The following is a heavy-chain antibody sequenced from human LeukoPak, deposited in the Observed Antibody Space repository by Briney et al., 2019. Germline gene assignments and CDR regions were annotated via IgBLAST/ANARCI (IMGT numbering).Heavy chain of an antibody. V-gene: IGHV3-23*01. D-gene: IGHD4-17*01. Sequence: GGSLRLSCTASGCIFSRYAMNWVRQAPGKGLEWVSGISGSGGSTYYADSVKGRFTISRDKSKNTLYLQMHSLRAEDTAVYYCAKGGGDYNFYYYYYGTDVWGQGTTVTVSS. J-gene: IGHJ6*02. CDR2: ISGSGGST. CDR3: AKGGGDYNFYYYYYGTDV. CDR1: GCIFSRYA.